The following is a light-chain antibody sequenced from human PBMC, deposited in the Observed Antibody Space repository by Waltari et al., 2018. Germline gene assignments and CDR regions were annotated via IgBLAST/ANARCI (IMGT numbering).Light chain of an antibody. CDR1: QNIHKF. V-gene: IGKV1-39*01. CDR2: AAS. Sequence: DIHMTQSPSSLSASVGDRVSIPCRASQNIHKFLNWYQQQPGKAPKLLIYAASNLQGGVPSWFSGSVSGTDFTLTISSLQPAYFATYYCQHSYSTPYTFGQGTKVEIK. CDR3: QHSYSTPYT. J-gene: IGKJ2*01.